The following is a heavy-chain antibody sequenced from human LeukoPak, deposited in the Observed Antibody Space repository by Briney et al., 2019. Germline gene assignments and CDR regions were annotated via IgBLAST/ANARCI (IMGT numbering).Heavy chain of an antibody. CDR2: IIPIFGTA. D-gene: IGHD2-2*02. CDR1: GGTFSSYA. V-gene: IGHV1-69*01. CDR3: ACYTVKDYYYYYMDV. Sequence: GASVKVSCKASGGTFSSYAISWVRQATGQGLEWMGGIIPIFGTANYAQKFQGRVTITADESTSTAYMELSSLRSEDTAVYYCACYTVKDYYYYYMDVWGKGTTVTVSS. J-gene: IGHJ6*03.